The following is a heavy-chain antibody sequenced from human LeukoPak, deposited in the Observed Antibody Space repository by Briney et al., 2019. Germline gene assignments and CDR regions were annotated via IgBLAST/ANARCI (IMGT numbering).Heavy chain of an antibody. CDR1: GVSIISSNYY. CDR3: ARRLGSSADGILKYYFDY. J-gene: IGHJ4*02. CDR2: VFYTGNT. V-gene: IGHV4-39*01. D-gene: IGHD6-13*01. Sequence: SETLSLTCTVSGVSIISSNYYWGWFRQPPGKSLEWIASVFYTGNTRHNPSLKSRFTISVDTSKNEFSLNLSSVTAEDTAVYYCARRLGSSADGILKYYFDYWGQGTLVTVSS.